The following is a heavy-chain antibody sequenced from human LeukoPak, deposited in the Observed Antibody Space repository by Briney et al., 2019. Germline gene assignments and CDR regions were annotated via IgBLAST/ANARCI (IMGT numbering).Heavy chain of an antibody. CDR1: GFTFNTHW. CDR2: INSDGSVT. V-gene: IGHV3-74*01. CDR3: AKDARRTSGWYFFDY. J-gene: IGHJ4*02. Sequence: GGSLRLSCAASGFTFNTHWMNWVRQVPGKGLVWVSRINSDGSVTTYADSVKGRFTISRDNSKNTLFLQMNSLRAEDTAVYYCAKDARRTSGWYFFDYWGQGTLVTVSS. D-gene: IGHD6-19*01.